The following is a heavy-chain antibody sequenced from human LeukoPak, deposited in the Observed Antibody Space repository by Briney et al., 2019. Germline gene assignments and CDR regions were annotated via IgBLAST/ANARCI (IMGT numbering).Heavy chain of an antibody. CDR1: GFTFDHYG. CDR2: INWNGDTT. V-gene: IGHV3-20*04. D-gene: IGHD6-6*01. CDR3: ARRSSSGSGFDY. J-gene: IGHJ4*02. Sequence: GGCLRLSCAASGFTFDHYGLTWVRQAPGKGLEWLSGINWNGDTTIYADSVKGRLTISRDNAKSSLYLQMDSLRVEDTALYYCARRSSSGSGFDYWGQGTLVTVSS.